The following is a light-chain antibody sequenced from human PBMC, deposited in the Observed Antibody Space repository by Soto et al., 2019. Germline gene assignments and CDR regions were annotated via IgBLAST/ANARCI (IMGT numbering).Light chain of an antibody. CDR2: GAS. V-gene: IGKV3-20*01. CDR1: QSLSSNY. J-gene: IGKJ5*01. CDR3: QQYYGSPGIT. Sequence: EIVMTQSPGTLSLSPGERATLSCRASQSLSSNYLAWYQQKPGQAPRLLIYGASSRATDIPDRFSGSGSGTDFTLTISRLEPEDFAVYYCQQYYGSPGITFGQGTRLEI.